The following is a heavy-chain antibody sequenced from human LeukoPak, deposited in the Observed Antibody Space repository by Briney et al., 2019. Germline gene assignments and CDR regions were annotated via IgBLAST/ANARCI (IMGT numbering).Heavy chain of an antibody. D-gene: IGHD2-15*01. V-gene: IGHV4-4*02. CDR1: GGPISSSNW. Sequence: SGTLSLTCAVSGGPISSSNWWSWVRQPPGKGLEWIGEIYHSGSTNYNPSLKSRVTISVDKSKNQFSLKLSSVTAADTAVYYCARDQGCSGGSCYFDYWGQGTLVTVSS. CDR2: IYHSGST. CDR3: ARDQGCSGGSCYFDY. J-gene: IGHJ4*02.